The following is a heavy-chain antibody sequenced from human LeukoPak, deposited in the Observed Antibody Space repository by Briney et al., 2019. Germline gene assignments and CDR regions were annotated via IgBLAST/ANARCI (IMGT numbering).Heavy chain of an antibody. D-gene: IGHD2-2*01. CDR3: ARSGGYCSSASCRNWFDP. Sequence: ASVKVSCKASGGTFSSYAISWVRQAPGQGLEWMGGIIPIFGTANYAQKFQGRVTITTDESTSTAYMEPSSLRSEDTAVYYCARSGGYCSSASCRNWFDPWGQGTLVTVSS. J-gene: IGHJ5*02. V-gene: IGHV1-69*05. CDR1: GGTFSSYA. CDR2: IIPIFGTA.